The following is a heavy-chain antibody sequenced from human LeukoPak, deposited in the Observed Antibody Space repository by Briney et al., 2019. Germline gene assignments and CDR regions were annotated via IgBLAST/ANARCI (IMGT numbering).Heavy chain of an antibody. D-gene: IGHD1-1*01. V-gene: IGHV3-30*18. CDR2: ISYDGTNK. Sequence: GRSLRLSCAASGFTFSSYGMHWVRQAPGKGLEWVAVISYDGTNKYYADSVKGRFTISRDNSKNTLYLQMNSLRAEDTAVYYCAKGGRGRHFDYWGQGTLVTVSS. CDR1: GFTFSSYG. CDR3: AKGGRGRHFDY. J-gene: IGHJ4*02.